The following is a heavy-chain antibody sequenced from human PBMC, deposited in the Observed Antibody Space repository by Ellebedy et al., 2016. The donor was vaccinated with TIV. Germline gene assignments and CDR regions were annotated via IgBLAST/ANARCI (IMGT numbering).Heavy chain of an antibody. J-gene: IGHJ4*02. Sequence: GESLKISCAASGFTFDDHTMHWARQAPGKGLEWVSLISSDGGRTYYADSVKGRFAISRDNSKNSLYLQMNSLRTEDTALYYCAARDGYKSYDYWGQGTLVTVSS. CDR3: AARDGYKSYDY. V-gene: IGHV3-43*01. D-gene: IGHD5-24*01. CDR2: ISSDGGRT. CDR1: GFTFDDHT.